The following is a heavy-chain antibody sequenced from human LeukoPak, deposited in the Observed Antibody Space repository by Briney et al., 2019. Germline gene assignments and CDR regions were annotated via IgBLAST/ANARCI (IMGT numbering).Heavy chain of an antibody. V-gene: IGHV3-7*01. D-gene: IGHD3-9*01. J-gene: IGHJ4*02. Sequence: GGSLRLSCAASGFTFSNYWMSWVRQAPGKGLEWVANIKQDGSEKYYVDSVRGRFTISRDNAKNILYLQMNSLRVEDTAVYYCARDLNWLLFDYWGQGTLVTVSS. CDR1: GFTFSNYW. CDR2: IKQDGSEK. CDR3: ARDLNWLLFDY.